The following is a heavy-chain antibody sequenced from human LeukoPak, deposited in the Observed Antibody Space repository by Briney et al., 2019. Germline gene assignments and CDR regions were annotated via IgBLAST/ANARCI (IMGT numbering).Heavy chain of an antibody. CDR2: IIPIFGTA. CDR1: GGTFSSCA. D-gene: IGHD3-3*01. V-gene: IGHV1-69*13. Sequence: SVKVSCKASGGTFSSCAISWVRQAPGQGLEWMGGIIPIFGTANYAQKFQGRVTITADESPSTAYMELSSLRSEDTAVYYCAREGTTLRFLDWLNLDYWGQGPLVTVSS. J-gene: IGHJ4*02. CDR3: AREGTTLRFLDWLNLDY.